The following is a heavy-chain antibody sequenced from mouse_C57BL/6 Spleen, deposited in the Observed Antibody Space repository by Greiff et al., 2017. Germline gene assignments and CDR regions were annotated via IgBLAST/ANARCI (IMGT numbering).Heavy chain of an antibody. CDR3: ARSTVVARYAMDY. CDR1: GYTFTDYN. D-gene: IGHD1-1*01. J-gene: IGHJ4*01. V-gene: IGHV1-18*01. CDR2: INPNNGGT. Sequence: EVQLQQSGPELVKPGASVKIPCKASGYTFTDYNMDWVKQSHGKSLEWIGDINPNNGGTIYNQKFKGKATLTVDKSSSTAYMERRSLTSEDTAVYYCARSTVVARYAMDYWGQGTSVTVSS.